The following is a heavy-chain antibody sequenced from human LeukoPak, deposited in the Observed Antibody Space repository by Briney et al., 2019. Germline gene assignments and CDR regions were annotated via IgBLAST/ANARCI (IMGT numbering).Heavy chain of an antibody. CDR2: ISGSGGST. CDR1: GFTFSSYA. D-gene: IGHD3-9*01. J-gene: IGHJ4*02. Sequence: GGSLRLSCAASGFTFSSYAMSWVRQAPGKGLEWVSAISGSGGSTYYADSVKGRFTISRDNSKNTLYLQMNSLRAGNTAVYYCAKDAYYDILTGSPVDYWGQGTLVTVSS. V-gene: IGHV3-23*01. CDR3: AKDAYYDILTGSPVDY.